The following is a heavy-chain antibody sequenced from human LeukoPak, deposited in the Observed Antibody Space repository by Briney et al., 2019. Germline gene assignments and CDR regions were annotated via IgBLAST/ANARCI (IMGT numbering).Heavy chain of an antibody. CDR2: IYYSGST. CDR3: ATNYGSGSYYNVPDAFDI. J-gene: IGHJ3*02. D-gene: IGHD3-10*01. V-gene: IGHV4-61*08. Sequence: PSETLSLTCTVSGGSISSGGYYWSWIRQPPGKGLEWIGYIYYSGSTNYNPSLKSRVTISVDTSKNQFSLKLSSVTAADTAVYYCATNYGSGSYYNVPDAFDIWGQGTMVTVSS. CDR1: GGSISSGGYY.